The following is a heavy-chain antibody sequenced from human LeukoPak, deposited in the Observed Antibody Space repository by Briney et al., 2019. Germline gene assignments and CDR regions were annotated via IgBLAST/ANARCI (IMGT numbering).Heavy chain of an antibody. J-gene: IGHJ4*02. CDR3: AKAPYAYYYDSSGYQGLFDY. Sequence: GGPLRLSCAASGFTFSSYGMHWVRQAPGKGLEWVAVIWYDGSNKYYADSVKGRFTISRDNSKNTLYLQMNSLRAEDTAVYYCAKAPYAYYYDSSGYQGLFDYWGQGTLVTVSS. CDR2: IWYDGSNK. CDR1: GFTFSSYG. V-gene: IGHV3-33*06. D-gene: IGHD3-22*01.